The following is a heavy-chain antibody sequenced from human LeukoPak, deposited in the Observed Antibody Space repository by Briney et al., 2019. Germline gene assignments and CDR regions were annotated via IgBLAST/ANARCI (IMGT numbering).Heavy chain of an antibody. J-gene: IGHJ4*02. CDR1: GFTFSNAW. D-gene: IGHD3-10*01. V-gene: IGHV3-15*01. CDR3: TTDPRGGLLWFGELLYSFDRFDY. Sequence: GGSLRLSCAASGFTFSNAWMSWVRQAPGKGLEWVGRIKSKTDGRTTDYAAPVKGRFTISRDDSKNTLYPQMNSLKTEDTAVYYCTTDPRGGLLWFGELLYSFDRFDYWGQGTLVTVSS. CDR2: IKSKTDGRTT.